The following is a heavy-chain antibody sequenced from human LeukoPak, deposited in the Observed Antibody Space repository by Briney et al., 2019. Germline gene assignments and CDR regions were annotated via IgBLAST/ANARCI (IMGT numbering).Heavy chain of an antibody. J-gene: IGHJ5*02. CDR1: GYIFTSYG. V-gene: IGHV1-8*02. D-gene: IGHD3-10*01. CDR2: VHPNSGNT. Sequence: ASVKVSCKASGYIFTSYGLSWVRQAPGQGLEWMGWVHPNSGNTAYAQKFQGRVTMTRDTSISTAYMGLSGLKSDDTAVYFCERGPGNDPWGQGTLVTVSS. CDR3: ERGPGNDP.